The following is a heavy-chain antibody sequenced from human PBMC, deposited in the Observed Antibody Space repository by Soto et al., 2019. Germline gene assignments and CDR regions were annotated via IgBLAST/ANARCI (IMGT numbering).Heavy chain of an antibody. Sequence: EVQLVESGGGLVKPGGSLRLSCAASGFTFRDYAMSWVRQAPGKGLEWVSTISDSAVTTYYADSVKGRFTISRDNSKNRSYLQMNSLRVEDTAVYYCAKVPFVGWEVRESDYWGQGTLVTVSS. CDR3: AKVPFVGWEVRESDY. CDR1: GFTFRDYA. V-gene: IGHV3-23*04. CDR2: ISDSAVTT. J-gene: IGHJ4*02. D-gene: IGHD1-26*01.